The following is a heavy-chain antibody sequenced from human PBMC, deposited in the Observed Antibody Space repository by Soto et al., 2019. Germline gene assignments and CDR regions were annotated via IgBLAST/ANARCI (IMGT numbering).Heavy chain of an antibody. V-gene: IGHV3-48*01. CDR3: ARQYFDWLPLYFDY. Sequence: EVQLVESGGGLVQPGGSLRLSCAASGFTFSRYSMNWVRQAPGKGLEWVSYISYTTGTIYYADSVKGRFTISRDNAKNSLDLQMNSLRTEDTAVYYCARQYFDWLPLYFDYWGQGALVTVSS. J-gene: IGHJ4*02. CDR1: GFTFSRYS. CDR2: ISYTTGTI. D-gene: IGHD3-9*01.